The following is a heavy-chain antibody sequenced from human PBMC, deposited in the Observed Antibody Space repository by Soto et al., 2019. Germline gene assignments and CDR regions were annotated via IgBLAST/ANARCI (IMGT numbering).Heavy chain of an antibody. CDR1: GFTFSNAW. CDR2: IKSKTDGGTT. J-gene: IGHJ4*02. V-gene: IGHV3-15*01. Sequence: EVQLVESGGGLVKPGGSLRLSCAASGFTFSNAWMSWVRQAPGKGLEWVGRIKSKTDGGTTDYAAPVKGRFTISRDDSKNTLYLQMNSLKTEDTAVYYCTTEPLYYGSVSFDYWGQGTLVTVSS. D-gene: IGHD3-10*01. CDR3: TTEPLYYGSVSFDY.